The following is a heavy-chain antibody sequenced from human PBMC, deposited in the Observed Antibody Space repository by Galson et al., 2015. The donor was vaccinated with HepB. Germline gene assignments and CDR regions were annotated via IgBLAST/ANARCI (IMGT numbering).Heavy chain of an antibody. CDR3: GRDERRCGSSILSCYPSDY. Sequence: SLRLSCAASGFSISTSGMHWVRQAAGKGLEWVAITRYDGINKHYADSVKGRFIISRDNSKNALYLQMSSLRADDTAVYYCGRDERRCGSSILSCYPSDYWGQGTLVTVS. D-gene: IGHD2-2*01. CDR1: GFSISTSG. J-gene: IGHJ4*01. V-gene: IGHV3-33*01. CDR2: TRYDGINK.